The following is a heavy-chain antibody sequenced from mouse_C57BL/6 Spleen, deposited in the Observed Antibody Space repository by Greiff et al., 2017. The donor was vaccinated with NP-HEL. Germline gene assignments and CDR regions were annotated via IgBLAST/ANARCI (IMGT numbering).Heavy chain of an antibody. CDR2: IYPGDGDT. V-gene: IGHV1-82*01. CDR1: GYAFSSSW. CDR3: ARWDYDDYAMDY. Sequence: VKLMESGPELVKPGASVKISCKASGYAFSSSWMNWVKQRPGKGLEWIGRIYPGDGDTNYNGKFKGKATLTADKSSSTAYMQLSSLTSEDSAVYFCARWDYDDYAMDYWGQGTSVTVSS. D-gene: IGHD2-4*01. J-gene: IGHJ4*01.